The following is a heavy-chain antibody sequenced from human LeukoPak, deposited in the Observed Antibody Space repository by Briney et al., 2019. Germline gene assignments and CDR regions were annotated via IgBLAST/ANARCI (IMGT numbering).Heavy chain of an antibody. J-gene: IGHJ4*02. V-gene: IGHV3-23*01. Sequence: GGSLRLSCAASGFTFSSYAMSWVRQAPGKGLEWVSAISGSGGSTYYADSVKGRFTISRDNSKDTLYLQMNSLRAEDTAVYYCAKGDSGSYRPYFDYWGQGTLVTVSS. CDR1: GFTFSSYA. CDR3: AKGDSGSYRPYFDY. D-gene: IGHD3-10*01. CDR2: ISGSGGST.